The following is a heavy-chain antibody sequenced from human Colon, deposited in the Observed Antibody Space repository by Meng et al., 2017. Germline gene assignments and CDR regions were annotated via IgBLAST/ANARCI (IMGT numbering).Heavy chain of an antibody. D-gene: IGHD5-18*01. CDR2: TYYRSKWYN. V-gene: IGHV6-1*01. Sequence: QVQLQQSGPGLVKPSQTLSLTCVITGDRVSSNTAAWNWIRQSPSRGLEWLGRTYYRSKWYNEYAVSVKSRMTFNADTSKNQVSLQVNSVTPEDTAVYYCAIEHGYIYGLPLDYWGQGILVTVSS. CDR1: GDRVSSNTAA. CDR3: AIEHGYIYGLPLDY. J-gene: IGHJ4*02.